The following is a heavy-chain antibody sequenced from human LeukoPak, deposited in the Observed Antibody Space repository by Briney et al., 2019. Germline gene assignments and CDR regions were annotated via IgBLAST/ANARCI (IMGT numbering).Heavy chain of an antibody. CDR1: GFTFSSYW. Sequence: GGSLRLSCAASGFTFSSYWMHWVRQAPGKGLVWVSRIRGDGIETNYADSVKGRFTISRDNAKNTLFLQMNSLRAEDTAVYYCARDALNWVVVPAATHYFDYWGQGTLVTVSS. V-gene: IGHV3-74*01. J-gene: IGHJ4*02. D-gene: IGHD2-2*01. CDR3: ARDALNWVVVPAATHYFDY. CDR2: IRGDGIET.